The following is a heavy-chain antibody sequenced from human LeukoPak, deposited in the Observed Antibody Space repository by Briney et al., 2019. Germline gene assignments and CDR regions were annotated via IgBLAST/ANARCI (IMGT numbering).Heavy chain of an antibody. D-gene: IGHD2-8*02. V-gene: IGHV4-4*07. CDR2: IYTSGST. CDR3: ARTLLGRLFDY. Sequence: SETLSLTCSVSGGSIIGNHWGWIRQPAGKGLEWIGRIYTSGSTNYNPSLKSRVTMSVDTSKNHFSLRLSSVTAADTAVYYCARTLLGRLFDYWGQGTLVTVSS. J-gene: IGHJ4*02. CDR1: GGSIIGNH.